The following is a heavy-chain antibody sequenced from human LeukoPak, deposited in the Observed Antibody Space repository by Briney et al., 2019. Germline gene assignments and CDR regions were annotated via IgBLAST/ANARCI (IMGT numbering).Heavy chain of an antibody. D-gene: IGHD6-19*01. Sequence: PGGSLRHSCAASGFSFTSFAMTWVRQAPGKGLEWISAISPRGNSIYYSDSVRGRFTVSRDNSENTLYLQLNRLTAEDTAVYYCAKNLRTSVAAYEYWGQGTLVTVSS. J-gene: IGHJ4*02. CDR2: ISPRGNSI. CDR1: GFSFTSFA. V-gene: IGHV3-23*01. CDR3: AKNLRTSVAAYEY.